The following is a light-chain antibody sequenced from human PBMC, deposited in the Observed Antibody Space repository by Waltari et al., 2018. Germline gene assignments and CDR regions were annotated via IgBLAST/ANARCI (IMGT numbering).Light chain of an antibody. V-gene: IGKV1-16*01. CDR3: QQHSFNPGT. Sequence: DIQMTQSPSSLSASVGDRVTIPCRASQGISNYLAWYQQKPGTAPKLLIYQASTLQTGVPSRISGSGSETDFTLTSSSLQPEDFATYFCQQHSFNPGTFDPGAKLDIK. CDR2: QAS. CDR1: QGISNY. J-gene: IGKJ3*01.